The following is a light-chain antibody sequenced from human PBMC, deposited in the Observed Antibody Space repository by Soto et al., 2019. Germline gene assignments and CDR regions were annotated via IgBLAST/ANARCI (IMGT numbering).Light chain of an antibody. J-gene: IGLJ2*01. Sequence: QSVLTQPPSVSGAPGQRVTISCTGSSSYIGAGYDVHWYQQLPGTAPKLLIYGNSNRPSGVPDRFSGSKSGTSASLAITGLQAEYEADYYCQSYDSSLSGPYVVFGGGTKLTVL. V-gene: IGLV1-40*01. CDR1: SSYIGAGYD. CDR3: QSYDSSLSGPYVV. CDR2: GNS.